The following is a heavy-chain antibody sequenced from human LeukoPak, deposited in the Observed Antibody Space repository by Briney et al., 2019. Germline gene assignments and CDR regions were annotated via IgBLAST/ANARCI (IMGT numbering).Heavy chain of an antibody. CDR2: ISGSGGST. CDR1: GFTFSSYA. CDR3: AKASRRVAAAGTVRYYYYMDV. D-gene: IGHD6-13*01. J-gene: IGHJ6*03. Sequence: PGGSLRLSCAASGFTFSSYAMSWVRQAPGKGLEWVPAISGSGGSTYYADSVKGRFTISRDNSKNTLYLQMNSLRAEDTAVYYCAKASRRVAAAGTVRYYYYMDVWGKGTTVTVSS. V-gene: IGHV3-23*01.